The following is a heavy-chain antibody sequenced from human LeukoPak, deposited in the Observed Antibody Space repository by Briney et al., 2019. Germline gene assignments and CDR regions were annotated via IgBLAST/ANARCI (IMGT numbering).Heavy chain of an antibody. J-gene: IGHJ4*02. CDR2: IKQDGSEK. V-gene: IGHV3-7*01. CDR3: AKDRRYSSSWYYFDY. CDR1: GFTFSSYW. Sequence: GGSLRLSCAASGFTFSSYWMSWVRQAPGKGLEWVANIKQDGSEKYYVDSVKGRFTISRDNSKNTLYLQMNSLRAEDTAVYYCAKDRRYSSSWYYFDYWGQGTLVIVSS. D-gene: IGHD6-13*01.